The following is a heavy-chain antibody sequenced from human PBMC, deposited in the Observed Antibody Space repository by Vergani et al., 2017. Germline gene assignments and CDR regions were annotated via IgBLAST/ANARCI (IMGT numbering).Heavy chain of an antibody. D-gene: IGHD6-19*01. CDR3: ARGHLWLGRFDY. J-gene: IGHJ4*02. V-gene: IGHV4-31*03. Sequence: QVQLQESGPGLVKPSQTLSLTCTVSGGSISSGGYYWSWIRQPPGKGLEWIGEINHSGSTNYNPSLKSRVTISVDTSKNQFSLKLSSVTAADTAVYYCARGHLWLGRFDYWGQGTLVTVSS. CDR1: GGSISSGGYY. CDR2: INHSGST.